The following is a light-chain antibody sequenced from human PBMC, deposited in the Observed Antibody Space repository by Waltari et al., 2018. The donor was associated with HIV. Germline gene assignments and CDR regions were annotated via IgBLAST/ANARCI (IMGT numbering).Light chain of an antibody. V-gene: IGLV1-47*01. J-gene: IGLJ3*02. Sequence: QSVLTQPPSASGTPGQTVTISCSGSTSNIETQWVYWYQQLPGTAPKLLISRNYKRPSGVPGRFSVSKSGASAFLVISGLRSEDEADYYCEAWDSTLKETLFGGGTKLTVL. CDR3: EAWDSTLKETL. CDR1: TSNIETQW. CDR2: RNY.